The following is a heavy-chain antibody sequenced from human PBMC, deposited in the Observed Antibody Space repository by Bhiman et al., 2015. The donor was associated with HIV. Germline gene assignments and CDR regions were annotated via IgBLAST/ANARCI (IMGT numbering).Heavy chain of an antibody. V-gene: IGHV3-30*03. Sequence: QVQLVESGGGVVQPGRSLRLSCAASGFTFSSFGMHWVRQAPGKGLEWVAVISYDGNNKYYADSVKGRFTISRDSSRNTLYLQIDNLRAEDTAVYYCARSKLQFLAPGAFDVWGQGTMVTVSS. CDR3: ARSKLQFLAPGAFDV. J-gene: IGHJ3*01. D-gene: IGHD5-24*01. CDR1: GFTFSSFG. CDR2: ISYDGNNK.